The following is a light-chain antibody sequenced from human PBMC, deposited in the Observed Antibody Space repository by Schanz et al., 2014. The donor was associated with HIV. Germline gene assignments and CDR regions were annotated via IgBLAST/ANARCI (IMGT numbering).Light chain of an antibody. CDR2: GAS. CDR3: QQYGSSGT. CDR1: QSVSSY. V-gene: IGKV3-20*01. J-gene: IGKJ3*01. Sequence: EIVMTQSPATLSVSPGERATLSCRASQSVSSYLAWYQQKPGQAPRLLIYGASNRATGIPDRFSGGGSGTDFTLTINRLEPEDCAVYYCQQYGSSGTFGPGTKVHIQ.